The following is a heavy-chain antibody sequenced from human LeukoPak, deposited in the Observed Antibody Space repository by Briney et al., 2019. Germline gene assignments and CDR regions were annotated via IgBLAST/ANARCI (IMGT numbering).Heavy chain of an antibody. Sequence: GGSLRLSCAASGFTFRSYAMSWVRQAPGKGLEWVSAISGSGGSTYYTDSVKGRFTISRDNSQNTLYLQMNSLRADEDTAVYYCAKSRPHNDIWSGFAAFDIWGQGAMVTVS. CDR3: AKSRPHNDIWSGFAAFDI. D-gene: IGHD3-3*01. V-gene: IGHV3-23*01. J-gene: IGHJ3*02. CDR2: ISGSGGST. CDR1: GFTFRSYA.